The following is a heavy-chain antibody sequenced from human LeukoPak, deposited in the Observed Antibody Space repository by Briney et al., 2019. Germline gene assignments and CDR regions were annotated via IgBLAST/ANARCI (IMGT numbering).Heavy chain of an antibody. V-gene: IGHV1-46*01. Sequence: ASVKVSCKASGYTFTNYYMHWVRQAPGQGLEXXGIINPRGGSTSYAQKFQGRVTMTRDTSTSTVYMELSGLRSEDTAVYYCARDTCTNGVCYIPWGQGTLVTVSS. CDR3: ARDTCTNGVCYIP. J-gene: IGHJ5*02. CDR2: INPRGGST. D-gene: IGHD2-8*01. CDR1: GYTFTNYY.